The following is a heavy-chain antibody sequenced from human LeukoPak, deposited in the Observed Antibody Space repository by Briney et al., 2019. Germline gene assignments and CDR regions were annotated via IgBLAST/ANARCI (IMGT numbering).Heavy chain of an antibody. V-gene: IGHV1-46*01. J-gene: IGHJ4*02. D-gene: IGHD6-19*01. CDR2: INPGGGST. CDR3: ARRPPYSSGWYGY. CDR1: GYTFTNNY. Sequence: ASVKVSCKASGYTFTNNYMHWVRQAPGQGLEWMGIINPGGGSTTYAQKFQGRVTMTRDTSISTAYMELSRLRSDDTAVYYCARRPPYSSGWYGYWGQGTLVTVSS.